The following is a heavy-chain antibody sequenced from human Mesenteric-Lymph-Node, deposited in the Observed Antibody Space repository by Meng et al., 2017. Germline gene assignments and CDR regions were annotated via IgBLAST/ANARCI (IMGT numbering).Heavy chain of an antibody. J-gene: IGHJ4*02. Sequence: RHHSDPGRVEPAQALSLTCALSADSGYSHSAAWNWSRQSPSRGLEWLGRIYYRSKWYNDYAVSLNRRIPINPDISKNQFSLQLNSVTPEDTAVYYCARVGVGSSSFDYWGQGTLVTVSS. CDR2: IYYRSKWYN. CDR1: ADSGYSHSAA. CDR3: ARVGVGSSSFDY. V-gene: IGHV6-1*01. D-gene: IGHD1-26*01.